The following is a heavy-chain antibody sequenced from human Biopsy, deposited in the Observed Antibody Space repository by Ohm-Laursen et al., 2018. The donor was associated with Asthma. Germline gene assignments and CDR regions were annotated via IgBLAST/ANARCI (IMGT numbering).Heavy chain of an antibody. D-gene: IGHD3-10*01. CDR2: IYHSGST. Sequence: PSETLSLTCAVSGGSISSGGYSWSWIRQPPGKGLEWIGYIYHSGSTYYNPSLKSRVTISVDRSKNQFSLRLNSVTAADTAVYYCARGPNYHGSGRAPIGMDVWGQGTTVTVSS. V-gene: IGHV4-30-2*01. CDR1: GGSISSGGYS. CDR3: ARGPNYHGSGRAPIGMDV. J-gene: IGHJ6*02.